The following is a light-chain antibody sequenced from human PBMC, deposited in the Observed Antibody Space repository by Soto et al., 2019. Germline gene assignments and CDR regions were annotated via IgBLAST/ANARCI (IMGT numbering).Light chain of an antibody. J-gene: IGLJ7*01. CDR1: SSDVGSYDL. CDR2: EVS. CDR3: CSYGGSNTAV. Sequence: QSALTQPASVSGSPGQSVTISCTGTSSDVGSYDLVSWYQQHPGKAPKLIIYEVSQRPSGVSDRFSGSKSGNTASLTISGLQAEDEADYYCCSYGGSNTAVFGGGTQLTVL. V-gene: IGLV2-23*02.